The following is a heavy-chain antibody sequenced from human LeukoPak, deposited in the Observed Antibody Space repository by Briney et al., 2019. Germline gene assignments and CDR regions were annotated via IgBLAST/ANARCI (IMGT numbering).Heavy chain of an antibody. CDR1: GFTFSSYC. CDR2: IKQDGSEK. V-gene: IGHV3-7*01. D-gene: IGHD6-13*01. Sequence: GGSLRLSCAASGFTFSSYCMSWVRQAPGKGPEWVANIKQDGSEKYYVDSVKGRFTISRDNAKNSLYLQMNSLRAEDTAVYSCARDLRSSWPYYYYYMDVWGKGTTVTISS. J-gene: IGHJ6*03. CDR3: ARDLRSSWPYYYYYMDV.